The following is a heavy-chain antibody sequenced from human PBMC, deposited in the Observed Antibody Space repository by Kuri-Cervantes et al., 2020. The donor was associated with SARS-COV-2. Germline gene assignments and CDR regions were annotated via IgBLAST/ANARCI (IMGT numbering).Heavy chain of an antibody. CDR1: GFTFSSYS. Sequence: GESLKISCAASGFTFSSYSMNWVRQAPGKGLEWVSSISSSSSYIYYADSVKGRFTISIDNAKNSLYLQMNSLRAEDTAVYYCATVSDYYDSSGYFLDFDYWGQGTLVTDSS. D-gene: IGHD3-22*01. V-gene: IGHV3-21*01. J-gene: IGHJ4*02. CDR3: ATVSDYYDSSGYFLDFDY. CDR2: ISSSSSYI.